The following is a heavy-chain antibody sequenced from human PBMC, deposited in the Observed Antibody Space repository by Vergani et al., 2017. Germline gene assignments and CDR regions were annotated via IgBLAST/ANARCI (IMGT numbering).Heavy chain of an antibody. V-gene: IGHV3-23*01. CDR1: EFTFSNYA. J-gene: IGHJ4*02. CDR3: TTPTKWELRYYFDY. D-gene: IGHD3-9*01. Sequence: EVQLLESGGGLVQPGGSLRLTCAASEFTFSNYAMNWVRQAPGKGLEWVSGISGSGVSAYYTDSVKGRFTISRDDSKNTLYLQMNSLKTEDTAVYYCTTPTKWELRYYFDYWGQGTLVTVSS. CDR2: ISGSGVSA.